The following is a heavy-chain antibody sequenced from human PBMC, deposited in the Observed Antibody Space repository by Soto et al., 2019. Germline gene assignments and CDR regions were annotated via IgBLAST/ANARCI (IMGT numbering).Heavy chain of an antibody. J-gene: IGHJ4*02. CDR3: AHDVEAGNAAYLDF. D-gene: IGHD6-19*01. Sequence: QITLKESGPALVRHTQTLTLTCSFSGFSLRTSDVGVGWIRQPPEKALEWLAVMYWDDDNRYSPSLKSRLKITKDTPKSHMVLTMTSLDHVDTATYYCAHDVEAGNAAYLDFWGQGTLVTVSS. CDR1: GFSLRTSDVG. V-gene: IGHV2-5*02. CDR2: MYWDDDN.